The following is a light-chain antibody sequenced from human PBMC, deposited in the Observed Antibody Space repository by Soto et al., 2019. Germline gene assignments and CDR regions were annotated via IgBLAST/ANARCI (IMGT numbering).Light chain of an antibody. CDR1: SSDIGSHNF. Sequence: QSVLTQPASVSGSPGQSITISCTGTSSDIGSHNFVSWYQQRPGKAPKLMIFEVTKRPSGVSNRFSASKSGNTASLTISGVQAEDEADYYCCSYAGTTTWVFGGVTKLTVL. J-gene: IGLJ3*02. CDR2: EVT. CDR3: CSYAGTTTWV. V-gene: IGLV2-23*02.